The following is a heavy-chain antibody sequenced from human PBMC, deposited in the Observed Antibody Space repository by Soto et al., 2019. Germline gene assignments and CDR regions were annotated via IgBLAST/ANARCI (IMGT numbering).Heavy chain of an antibody. CDR1: GFTFSCFD. CDR2: IGTAGDT. J-gene: IGHJ4*02. D-gene: IGHD6-13*01. V-gene: IGHV3-13*01. Sequence: GGSLRLSCEASGFTFSCFDMHWVRQPTGKGLEWVSSIGTAGDTYYAVSVKGRFTISRDNAKNSLSLQMNSLRAGDMAVYFCAKSQEIGTHFLDSWGQGTQVTVSS. CDR3: AKSQEIGTHFLDS.